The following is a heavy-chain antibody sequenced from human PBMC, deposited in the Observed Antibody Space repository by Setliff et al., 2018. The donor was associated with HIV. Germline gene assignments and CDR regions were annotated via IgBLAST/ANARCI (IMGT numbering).Heavy chain of an antibody. CDR1: GGSFSGYY. D-gene: IGHD2-2*03. Sequence: PSETLSLTCAVYGGSFSGYYWSWIRQPPGKGLEWIGRIYTSGSTNYNPSLKSRVTISVDTSRNQFSLRLNSVTAADTAVYYCATRGWIEGREVDYWGQGTLVTVSS. J-gene: IGHJ4*02. V-gene: IGHV4-59*10. CDR2: IYTSGST. CDR3: ATRGWIEGREVDY.